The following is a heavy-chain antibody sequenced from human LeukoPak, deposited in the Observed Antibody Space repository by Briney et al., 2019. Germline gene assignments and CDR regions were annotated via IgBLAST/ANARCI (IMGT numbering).Heavy chain of an antibody. Sequence: GGSLRLSCAASGFTFSNNDMSWVRQAPGKGLEWVSVIYSGDNTYHADSVKGRFTISRHTSKNTVYLQMKSLRAEDTAVYYCARESTPLYGAFDPWGPGTMVTVSS. V-gene: IGHV3-53*04. CDR3: ARESTPLYGAFDP. CDR1: GFTFSNND. J-gene: IGHJ5*02. CDR2: IYSGDNT. D-gene: IGHD4/OR15-4a*01.